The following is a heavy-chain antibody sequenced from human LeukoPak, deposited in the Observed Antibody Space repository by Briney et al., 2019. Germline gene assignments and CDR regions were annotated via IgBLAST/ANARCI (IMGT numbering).Heavy chain of an antibody. CDR1: GGSVSSGSYY. CDR3: ARGSRGYSYG. V-gene: IGHV4-61*01. D-gene: IGHD5-18*01. Sequence: SETLSLTCTVSGGSVSSGSYYWSWIRQPPGKGLEWIGYIYYSASTNYNPSLKSRVTISVDTSKNQFSLKLGSVTAADTAVYFCARGSRGYSYGWGQGTLVTVSS. J-gene: IGHJ4*02. CDR2: IYYSAST.